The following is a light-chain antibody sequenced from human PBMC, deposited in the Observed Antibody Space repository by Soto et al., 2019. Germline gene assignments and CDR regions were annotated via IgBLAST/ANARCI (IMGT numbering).Light chain of an antibody. CDR3: QVWDSSTAW. J-gene: IGLJ2*01. Sequence: SYELTQPLSVSVALGQTARITCGGNNIGSKNVHWYQQKPGQAPVLVIYRDSNRPSGIPERFSGSNSGNTATLTISRAQAGDEADYYCQVWDSSTAWVGGGTKLTVL. CDR1: NIGSKN. CDR2: RDS. V-gene: IGLV3-9*01.